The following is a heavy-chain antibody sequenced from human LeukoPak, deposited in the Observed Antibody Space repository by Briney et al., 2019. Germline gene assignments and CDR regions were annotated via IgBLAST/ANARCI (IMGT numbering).Heavy chain of an antibody. CDR3: AKAGSSWFGESNWFDP. J-gene: IGHJ5*02. D-gene: IGHD3-10*01. CDR2: IRYDGSNK. V-gene: IGHV3-30*02. Sequence: PGGSLRLSCAASGFTFSSYGMHWVRQAPDKGREWVAFIRYDGSNKYYADSVKGRFTVSRDNSKNTLYLQMNSLRAEDTAVYYCAKAGSSWFGESNWFDPWGQGTLVTVSS. CDR1: GFTFSSYG.